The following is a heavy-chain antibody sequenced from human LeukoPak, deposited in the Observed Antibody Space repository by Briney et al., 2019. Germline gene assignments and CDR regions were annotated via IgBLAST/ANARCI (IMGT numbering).Heavy chain of an antibody. Sequence: PGGSLRLSCATTGFTFSAYAMSWVRQAPGKGLEWVSTITGGGDATYHADSVMGRFTISRDNSKNTLSLQMNSLRAEDTAVYYCAGPLAAAGTVDWFDPWGQGTLVTVSS. CDR1: GFTFSAYA. D-gene: IGHD6-13*01. J-gene: IGHJ5*02. V-gene: IGHV3-23*01. CDR3: AGPLAAAGTVDWFDP. CDR2: ITGGGDAT.